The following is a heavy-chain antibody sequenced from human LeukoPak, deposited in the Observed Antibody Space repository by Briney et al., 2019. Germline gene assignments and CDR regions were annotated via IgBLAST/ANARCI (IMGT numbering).Heavy chain of an antibody. Sequence: SETLSLTCTVSGDSISSYFWNWIRQTPGKGLEWIGFYNGRPNYNPSLKSRVTISVDTSKNQFSLRLTSVTAADTAVYYCARGWGYFDYWGQGTLVTVSS. CDR3: ARGWGYFDY. CDR2: FYNGRP. V-gene: IGHV4-59*01. J-gene: IGHJ4*02. D-gene: IGHD6-19*01. CDR1: GDSISSYF.